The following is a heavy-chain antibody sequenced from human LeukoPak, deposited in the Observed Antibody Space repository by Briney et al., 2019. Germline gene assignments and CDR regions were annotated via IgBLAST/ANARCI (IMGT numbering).Heavy chain of an antibody. CDR1: GGSISSYY. D-gene: IGHD6-13*01. V-gene: IGHV4-59*01. CDR2: LYYTGNT. Sequence: SGTLSLTCTVSGGSISSYYGSWLRQPPWKGLEYIGILYYTGNTNYNPSLKSQVTISVDTSKNQVSLKLSSVTAADTAVYYCARDLAYGSSLRGAFAISGQGTMVIASS. J-gene: IGHJ3*02. CDR3: ARDLAYGSSLRGAFAI.